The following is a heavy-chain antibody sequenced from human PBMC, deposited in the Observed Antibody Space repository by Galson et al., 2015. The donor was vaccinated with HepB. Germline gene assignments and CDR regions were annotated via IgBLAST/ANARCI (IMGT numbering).Heavy chain of an antibody. V-gene: IGHV3-30*18. J-gene: IGHJ3*02. D-gene: IGHD2/OR15-2a*01. Sequence: SLRLSCAASGFTFSSYGMHWVRQAPGKGLEWVAVISYDGSNKYYADSVKGRFTISRDNSKNTLYLQMNSLRAEDTAVYYCAKGSNSLPGAFDIWGQGTMVTVSS. CDR3: AKGSNSLPGAFDI. CDR1: GFTFSSYG. CDR2: ISYDGSNK.